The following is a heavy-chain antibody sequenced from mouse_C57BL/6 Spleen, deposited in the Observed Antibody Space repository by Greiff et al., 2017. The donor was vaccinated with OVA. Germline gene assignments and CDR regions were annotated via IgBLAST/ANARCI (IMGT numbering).Heavy chain of an antibody. Sequence: VQLQQSGAELVRPGASVKLSCTASGFNIKDYYMHWVKQRPEQGLEWIGRIDPEDGDTEYAPKFQGKATMTADTSSNTAYLQLSSLTSEDTAVYYCTALHYSSSYPFYFDYWGQGTTLTVSS. J-gene: IGHJ2*01. CDR1: GFNIKDYY. CDR2: IDPEDGDT. CDR3: TALHYSSSYPFYFDY. D-gene: IGHD1-1*01. V-gene: IGHV14-1*01.